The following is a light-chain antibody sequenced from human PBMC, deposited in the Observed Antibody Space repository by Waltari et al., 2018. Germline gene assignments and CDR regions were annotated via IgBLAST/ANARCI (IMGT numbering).Light chain of an antibody. CDR3: PQSYRDVGFR. J-gene: IGKJ2*03. CDR2: STS. Sequence: DIQMTQSPSSLSASVVDRVTIACRAAQSISIYLNWYQVKPGKAPKLLIYSTSTLHNGVPSRFSGSEAGTQFTLTISGLQPEDFATYYCPQSYRDVGFRFGQGTKL. V-gene: IGKV1-39*01. CDR1: QSISIY.